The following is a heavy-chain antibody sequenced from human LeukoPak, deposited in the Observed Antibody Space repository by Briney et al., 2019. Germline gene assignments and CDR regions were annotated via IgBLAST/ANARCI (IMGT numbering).Heavy chain of an antibody. J-gene: IGHJ4*02. D-gene: IGHD3-22*01. CDR1: GFTFSSYG. V-gene: IGHV3-30*02. CDR3: ARGRFNYDSSGYSSFYH. Sequence: PGGSLRLSCAASGFTFSSYGMHWVRQAPGKGLEWVAFIRYDGSNKYYADSVKGRFTISRDNSKNTLYLQMNSLRAEDTAVYYCARGRFNYDSSGYSSFYHWGQGTLVTVSS. CDR2: IRYDGSNK.